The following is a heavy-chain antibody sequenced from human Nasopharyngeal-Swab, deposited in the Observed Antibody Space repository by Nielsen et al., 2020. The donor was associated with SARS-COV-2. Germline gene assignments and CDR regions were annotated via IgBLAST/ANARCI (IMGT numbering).Heavy chain of an antibody. Sequence: GESLKISCAASGFTFSSYSMNWVSQAPGKGLEWVSYISSSSSTIYYADSVKGRFTISRDNAKNSLYLQMKSLRAEDTAVYYCARDQYSYGAYQIDYWGQGTLVTVSS. V-gene: IGHV3-48*01. CDR2: ISSSSSTI. CDR1: GFTFSSYS. J-gene: IGHJ4*02. D-gene: IGHD5-18*01. CDR3: ARDQYSYGAYQIDY.